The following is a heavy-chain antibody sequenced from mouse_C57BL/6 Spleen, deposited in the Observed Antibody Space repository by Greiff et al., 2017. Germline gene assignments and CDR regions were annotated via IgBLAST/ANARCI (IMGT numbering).Heavy chain of an antibody. CDR2: IYPGDGDT. CDR3: ARSTGDYAMDY. D-gene: IGHD4-1*02. Sequence: VQLQESGPELVKPGASVKISCKASGYAFSSSWMNWVKHRPGKGLEWIGRIYPGDGDTNYNGKFKGKDTLTADKSSSTAYMQLSSLTSEDSAVYFCARSTGDYAMDYWGQGTSVTVSS. CDR1: GYAFSSSW. J-gene: IGHJ4*01. V-gene: IGHV1-82*01.